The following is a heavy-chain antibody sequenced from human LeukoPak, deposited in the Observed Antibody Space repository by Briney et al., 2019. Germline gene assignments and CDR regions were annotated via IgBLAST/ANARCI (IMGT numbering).Heavy chain of an antibody. Sequence: SETLSLTCTVSGVSINSNNYFWGWIRQPPGKGLEWIGSIYYSGSTYYNPSLKSRVTISVDTSKNQFSLRLSSVTAADTAMYYCARGDYYGSGSYYNTPYYYYYGMDVWGQGTTVTVSS. J-gene: IGHJ6*02. CDR2: IYYSGST. CDR3: ARGDYYGSGSYYNTPYYYYYGMDV. CDR1: GVSINSNNYF. V-gene: IGHV4-39*01. D-gene: IGHD3-10*01.